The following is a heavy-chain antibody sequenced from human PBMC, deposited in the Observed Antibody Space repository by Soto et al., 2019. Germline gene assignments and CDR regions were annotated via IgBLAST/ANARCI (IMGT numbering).Heavy chain of an antibody. CDR1: CGSISISYYY. CDR2: IYYSGST. Sequence: LTCTISCGSISISYYYWIFIRQHPGKGLEWIGYIYYSGSTYYNPSLKSRVTISVDTSKNQFSLKLSSVTAADTAVYYCARLSVDYFDYWGQGTLLPVSS. D-gene: IGHD2-15*01. V-gene: IGHV4-31*02. J-gene: IGHJ4*02. CDR3: ARLSVDYFDY.